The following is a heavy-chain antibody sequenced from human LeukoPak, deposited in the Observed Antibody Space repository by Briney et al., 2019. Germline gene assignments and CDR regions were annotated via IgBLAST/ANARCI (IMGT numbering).Heavy chain of an antibody. Sequence: SETLSLTCTVSGGSISPLYWGWIRQPPGKGLEFIGYIYYSGTTNYNPSLRSRVTLSVDTSKNQFSLKLSSVTAADTAVYYCARDGEGDEGWDYWGQGTLVTVSS. V-gene: IGHV4-59*11. D-gene: IGHD7-27*01. CDR3: ARDGEGDEGWDY. CDR1: GGSISPLY. J-gene: IGHJ4*02. CDR2: IYYSGTT.